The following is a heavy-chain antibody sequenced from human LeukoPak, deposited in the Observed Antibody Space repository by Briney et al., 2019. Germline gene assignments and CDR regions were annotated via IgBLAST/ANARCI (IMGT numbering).Heavy chain of an antibody. CDR3: AIIAAPTSSFFDY. CDR2: IIPIFGTA. Sequence: SVKVSCKASGGTFSSYAISWVRQAPGQGLEWMGGIIPIFGTANYAQKFQGRVTITADESTSTAYMELSSLKASDTAMYYCAIIAAPTSSFFDYWGQGTLVTVSS. J-gene: IGHJ4*02. V-gene: IGHV1-69*01. D-gene: IGHD6-6*01. CDR1: GGTFSSYA.